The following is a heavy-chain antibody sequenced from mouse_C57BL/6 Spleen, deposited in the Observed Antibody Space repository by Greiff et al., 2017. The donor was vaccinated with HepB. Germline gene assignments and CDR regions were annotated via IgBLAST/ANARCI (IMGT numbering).Heavy chain of an antibody. V-gene: IGHV1-80*01. J-gene: IGHJ3*01. Sequence: QVQLKQSGAELVKPGASVKISCKASGYAFSSYWMNWVKQRPGKGLEWIGQIYPGDGDTNYNGKFKGKATLTADKSSSTAYMQLSSLTSADSAIYFCARGDYDFWFAYWGQGTLVTVSA. D-gene: IGHD2-4*01. CDR3: ARGDYDFWFAY. CDR2: IYPGDGDT. CDR1: GYAFSSYW.